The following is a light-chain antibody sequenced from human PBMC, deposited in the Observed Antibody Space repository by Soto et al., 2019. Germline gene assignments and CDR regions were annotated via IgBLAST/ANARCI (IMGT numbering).Light chain of an antibody. J-gene: IGKJ5*01. V-gene: IGKV3-11*01. CDR3: QQRQYWPPIT. Sequence: VLTQSPATLSLSPGERATLSCRSSLNVTTYLAWYQQKPGQAPRLLIYDASNRATGIPARFSGSGSGTDFTLTISSLEPEDFAVYYCQQRQYWPPITFGPGTRLEIK. CDR2: DAS. CDR1: LNVTTY.